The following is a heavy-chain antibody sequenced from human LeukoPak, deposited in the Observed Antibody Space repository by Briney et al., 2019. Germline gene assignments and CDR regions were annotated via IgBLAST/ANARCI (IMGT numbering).Heavy chain of an antibody. CDR1: GGSISSGGYS. J-gene: IGHJ4*02. V-gene: IGHV4-30-2*01. CDR2: IYHSGST. D-gene: IGHD3-22*01. CDR3: ARVGDSSGYYYLVFDY. Sequence: SETLSLTCAVSGGSISSGGYSWSWIRQPPGKGLEWIGYIYHSGSTYYNPSLKSRVTISVDRSKNQFSLKLSSVTAADTAVYYCARVGDSSGYYYLVFDYWGQGTLVTVSS.